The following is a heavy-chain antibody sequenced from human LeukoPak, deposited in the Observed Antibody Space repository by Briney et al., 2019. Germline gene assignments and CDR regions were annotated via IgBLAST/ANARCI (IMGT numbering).Heavy chain of an antibody. CDR3: ARSSAKNYDFWSGGWGYYFDY. Sequence: SETLSLTCAVYGGSFSGYYWSWIRQPPGKGLEWIGEINHSGSTNYNPSLKSRATISVDTSKNQFSLKLSSVTAADTAVYYCARSSAKNYDFWSGGWGYYFDYWGQGTLVTVSS. J-gene: IGHJ4*02. CDR1: GGSFSGYY. V-gene: IGHV4-34*01. D-gene: IGHD3-3*01. CDR2: INHSGST.